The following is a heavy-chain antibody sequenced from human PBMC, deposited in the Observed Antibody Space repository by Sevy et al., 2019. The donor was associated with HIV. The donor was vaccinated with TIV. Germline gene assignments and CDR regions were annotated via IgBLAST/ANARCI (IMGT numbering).Heavy chain of an antibody. CDR2: ISYDGKNK. Sequence: GGSLRLSCAASGFTFSTYGMHWVRQAPGKGLEWVAAISYDGKNKYYADSVKGQFTISRDDSKNTLFLQMKSLTPEDTAVYYCSRDAGYDTYGYYPSDYWGQGTLVTVSS. D-gene: IGHD3-22*01. CDR3: SRDAGYDTYGYYPSDY. CDR1: GFTFSTYG. V-gene: IGHV3-30*03. J-gene: IGHJ4*02.